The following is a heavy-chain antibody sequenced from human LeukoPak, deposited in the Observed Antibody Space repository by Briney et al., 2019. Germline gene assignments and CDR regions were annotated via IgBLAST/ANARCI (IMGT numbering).Heavy chain of an antibody. CDR1: GDSISSGGYS. CDR2: IYHSGST. V-gene: IGHV4-30-2*01. D-gene: IGHD2-8*02. J-gene: IGHJ5*02. Sequence: SQTLSLTCAVSGDSISSGGYSWRWLRQPPGKGLEWIGYIYHSGSTYYNPSLKSRLTISVDRAKNQFSLKLSSVTAAGPAVYYCARLVVAGESNWLDPWGQGTLVTVSS. CDR3: ARLVVAGESNWLDP.